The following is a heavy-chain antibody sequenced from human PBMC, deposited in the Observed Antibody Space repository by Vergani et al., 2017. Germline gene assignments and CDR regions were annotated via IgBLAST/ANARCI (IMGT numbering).Heavy chain of an antibody. CDR1: GYTFTSYG. CDR3: ARAGILVVVAATWTYGMDV. D-gene: IGHD2-15*01. V-gene: IGHV1-18*01. Sequence: QVQLVQSGAEVKKPGASVKVSCKASGYTFTSYGISWVRQAPGQGLEWMGWISAYNGNTNYAQKLQGRVTMTTDTSTSTAYMELRGRRSDDTSVYYCARAGILVVVAATWTYGMDVWGQGTTVTVSS. CDR2: ISAYNGNT. J-gene: IGHJ6*02.